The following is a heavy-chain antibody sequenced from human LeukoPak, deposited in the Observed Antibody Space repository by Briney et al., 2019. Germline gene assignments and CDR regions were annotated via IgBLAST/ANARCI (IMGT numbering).Heavy chain of an antibody. D-gene: IGHD1-26*01. V-gene: IGHV1-69*04. Sequence: VASVKVSCKASGGTFSSYAINWVRQAPGQGLEWMGRIIPILGIANYAQKFQGRVTITADKSTSTAYMELSSLRSEDTAVYYCARAKSGSIVGATNWGQGTLVTVSS. CDR2: IIPILGIA. CDR1: GGTFSSYA. CDR3: ARAKSGSIVGATN. J-gene: IGHJ4*02.